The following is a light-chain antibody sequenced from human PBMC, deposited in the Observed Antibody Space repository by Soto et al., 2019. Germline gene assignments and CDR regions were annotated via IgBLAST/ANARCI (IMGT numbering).Light chain of an antibody. J-gene: IGLJ1*01. Sequence: QSVLEQPPSVSGAPGQRVTISCTGSSSNIGAGYDVHWYQQLPGTAPKLLIYGNSNRPSGVPDRFSGSKSGTSASLAITGLQAEDEADYYCQSYDSSLSGFYVFGTGTKVTVL. CDR3: QSYDSSLSGFYV. V-gene: IGLV1-40*01. CDR2: GNS. CDR1: SSNIGAGYD.